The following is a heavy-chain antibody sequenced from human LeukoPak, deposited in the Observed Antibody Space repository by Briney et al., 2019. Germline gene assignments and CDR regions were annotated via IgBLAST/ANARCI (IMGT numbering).Heavy chain of an antibody. J-gene: IGHJ4*02. V-gene: IGHV3-23*01. CDR1: GFTFSDHA. CDR2: IRGTGTTT. D-gene: IGHD6-19*01. CDR3: AKVSWLGTLPSYHFDS. Sequence: GGSLRLSCAASGFTFSDHAMSWVRQPPGKGLEWVSAIRGTGTTTFYAASVKGRFTISRDNSKNTADLQMNSLRAEDTAVYYCAKVSWLGTLPSYHFDSWGQGTQVTVSS.